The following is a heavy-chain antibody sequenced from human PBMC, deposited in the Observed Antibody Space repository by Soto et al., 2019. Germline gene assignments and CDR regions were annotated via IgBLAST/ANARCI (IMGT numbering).Heavy chain of an antibody. D-gene: IGHD5-18*01. CDR2: ISWNSGSI. Sequence: LRLSCAASGFTFDDYAMHWVRQAPGKGLEWVSGISWNSGSIGYADSAKGRFTISRDNAKNSLYLQMNSLRAEDTALYYCAKDIDTAMVYGMDVWGQGTTVTVSS. CDR3: AKDIDTAMVYGMDV. V-gene: IGHV3-9*01. CDR1: GFTFDDYA. J-gene: IGHJ6*02.